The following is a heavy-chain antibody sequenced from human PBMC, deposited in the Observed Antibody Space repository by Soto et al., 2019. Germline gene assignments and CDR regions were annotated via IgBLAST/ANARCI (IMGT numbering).Heavy chain of an antibody. CDR1: GGSISSGGYY. V-gene: IGHV4-31*03. D-gene: IGHD3-10*01. Sequence: LTCTVSGGSISSGGYYWSWIRQHPGKGLEWIGYFYYSGSTYYNPSLKSRVTISVDTSKNQFSLKLSSVTAADTAVYYCARDHFRPLPGSYSNSARPPYGMDVWGQGTTVTVAS. J-gene: IGHJ6*02. CDR2: FYYSGST. CDR3: ARDHFRPLPGSYSNSARPPYGMDV.